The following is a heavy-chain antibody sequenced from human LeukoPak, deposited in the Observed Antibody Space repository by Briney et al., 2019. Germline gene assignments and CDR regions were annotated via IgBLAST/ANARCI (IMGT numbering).Heavy chain of an antibody. D-gene: IGHD2-2*01. CDR1: GGSISSGGYY. V-gene: IGHV4-30-2*01. Sequence: PSETLSLTCTVSGGSISSGGYYWSWIRQPPGKGLEWIGYIYHSGSTYYNPSLKSRVTISVDRSKNQFSLKLSSVTAADTAVYYCARGKATSYYYYYMDVWGKGTTVTVSS. CDR3: ARGKATSYYYYYMDV. J-gene: IGHJ6*03. CDR2: IYHSGST.